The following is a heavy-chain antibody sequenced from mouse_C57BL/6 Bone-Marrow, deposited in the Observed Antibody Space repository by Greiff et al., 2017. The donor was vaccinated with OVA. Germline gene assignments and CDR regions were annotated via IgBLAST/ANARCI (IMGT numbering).Heavy chain of an antibody. J-gene: IGHJ1*03. CDR2: INSDGSAI. CDR1: GFTFSGFW. V-gene: IGHV11-2*01. D-gene: IGHD2-5*01. CDR3: MRDSNYWYFDV. Sequence: EVMLVETGGGLVQPGGSRGLSCEGSGFTFSGFWMSWVRQTPGKTLEWIGDINSDGSAINYAPSIKDRFTIFRDNDKSTLYLQMSNVRSEDTATYFCMRDSNYWYFDVWGTGTTVTVSS.